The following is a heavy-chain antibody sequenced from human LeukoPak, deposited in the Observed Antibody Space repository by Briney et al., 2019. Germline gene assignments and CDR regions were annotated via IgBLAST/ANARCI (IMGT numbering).Heavy chain of an antibody. V-gene: IGHV4-30-4*01. J-gene: IGHJ3*01. CDR1: GGSISSGDYY. D-gene: IGHD5-12*01. Sequence: SETLSLTCTVSGGSISSGDYYWSWIRQPPGKGLEWIGYIYYSGSTYYNPSLKSRVTISVDTSKNQVSLKLRSVTAADTAMYYCARHLKIWVAHHDAFDVWSQGTMVTVSS. CDR2: IYYSGST. CDR3: ARHLKIWVAHHDAFDV.